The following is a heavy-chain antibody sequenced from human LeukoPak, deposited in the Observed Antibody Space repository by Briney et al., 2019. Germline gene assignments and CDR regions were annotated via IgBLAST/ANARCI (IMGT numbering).Heavy chain of an antibody. J-gene: IGHJ4*02. D-gene: IGHD6-13*01. CDR3: ARERIRSSSWTFDY. Sequence: GGSLRLSCAASGFTLSSYAMSWVRQAPGKGLEWVSAISDSGNTYHADSVKGRFTISRDNAKNSLYLQMNSLRAEDTAVYYCARERIRSSSWTFDYWGQGTLVTVSS. CDR1: GFTLSSYA. V-gene: IGHV3-23*01. CDR2: ISDSGNT.